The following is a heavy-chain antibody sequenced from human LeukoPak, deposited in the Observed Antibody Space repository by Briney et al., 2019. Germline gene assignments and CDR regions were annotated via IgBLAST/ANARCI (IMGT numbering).Heavy chain of an antibody. V-gene: IGHV1-69*13. CDR3: ARRDCSGGSWRKGFDP. J-gene: IGHJ5*02. Sequence: RASVKVSCKASGGTFSSYAISWVRQAPGQGLEWMGGIIPIFGTANYAQKFQGRVTITADESTSTAYMELSSLRSEDTAVYYCARRDCSGGSWRKGFDPWGQGTLVTVSS. CDR1: GGTFSSYA. D-gene: IGHD2-15*01. CDR2: IIPIFGTA.